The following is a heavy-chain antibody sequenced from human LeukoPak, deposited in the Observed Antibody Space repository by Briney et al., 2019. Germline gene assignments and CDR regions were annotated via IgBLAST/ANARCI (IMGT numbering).Heavy chain of an antibody. D-gene: IGHD3-10*01. V-gene: IGHV3-23*01. CDR2: FSGSGGST. CDR3: AKAGGYYYGSGDYDY. CDR1: GITLYSLS. J-gene: IGHJ4*02. Sequence: GSPRLFLGTSGITLYSLSIKLGRPGPGKGAGGGSAFSGSGGSTYYADSVKGRFTISRDNSKNTLYLQMNSLRAEDTAVYYCAKAGGYYYGSGDYDYWGQGTLVTVSS.